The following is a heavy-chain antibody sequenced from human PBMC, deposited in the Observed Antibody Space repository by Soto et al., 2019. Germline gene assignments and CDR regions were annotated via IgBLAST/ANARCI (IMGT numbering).Heavy chain of an antibody. CDR1: GYSFTNYW. J-gene: IGHJ5*02. CDR3: ARLSRLQGGDWFDP. CDR2: IYPDDSDT. Sequence: GESLKISCKGSGYSFTNYWIAWVRQMPGKGLEWMGIIYPDDSDTRYSPSFQGQVTISADKSISTAYLQWSSLKASDTAMYYCARLSRLQGGDWFDPWGQGTLVTVSS. V-gene: IGHV5-51*01. D-gene: IGHD3-16*01.